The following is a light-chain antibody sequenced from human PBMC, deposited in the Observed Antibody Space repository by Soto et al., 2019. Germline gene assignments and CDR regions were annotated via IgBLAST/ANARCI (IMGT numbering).Light chain of an antibody. CDR3: QKYNNWPPEYT. CDR1: QSIGNF. CDR2: GAS. J-gene: IGKJ2*01. V-gene: IGKV3-15*01. Sequence: ETVMTQSPATLSRSPGERATLSCRASQSIGNFLAWFQQKPGQSPRLLIYGASTRATGVPLRFTGSGSGTEFTLTISSLQSEDFAVYYCQKYNNWPPEYTFGQGTKVDIK.